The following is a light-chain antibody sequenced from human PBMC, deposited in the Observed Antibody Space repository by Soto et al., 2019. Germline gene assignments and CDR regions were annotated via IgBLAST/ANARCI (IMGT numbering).Light chain of an antibody. CDR2: DAS. CDR3: QQYRT. V-gene: IGKV1-5*01. J-gene: IGKJ1*01. CDR1: QIISSW. Sequence: TNSLATLSLSQYELCPITCRASQIISSWLAWYQQKPGKAPKLLIYDASSLETGVQSRFGGSGSGTEFTLTISSLQPEDFETYYCQQYRTFGQGTKVDFK.